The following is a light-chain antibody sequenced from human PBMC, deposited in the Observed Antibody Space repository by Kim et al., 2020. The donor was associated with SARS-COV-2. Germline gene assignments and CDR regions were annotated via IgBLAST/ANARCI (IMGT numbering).Light chain of an antibody. J-gene: IGLJ3*02. CDR1: KLGDKY. Sequence: SYELTQPPSVSVSPGQTASITCPGDKLGDKYACWYQQKPGQSPVLVIYQDNNRPSGIPERFSGSNSGNTATLTISGTQAMDEADYYCQAWVSSTAVFGGGTKLTVL. CDR2: QDN. CDR3: QAWVSSTAV. V-gene: IGLV3-1*01.